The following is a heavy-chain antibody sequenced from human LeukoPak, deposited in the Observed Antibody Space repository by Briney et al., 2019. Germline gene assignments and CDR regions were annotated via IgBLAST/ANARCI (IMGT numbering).Heavy chain of an antibody. D-gene: IGHD1-26*01. Sequence: GSLRLSCAASGFTFSSCGMHWVRQAPGKGLEWVAFIRYDGSNKYYADSVKGRFTISRDNSKNTLYLQMNSLRAEDTAVYYCAKDIGRAPDYWGQGTLVTVSS. CDR3: AKDIGRAPDY. V-gene: IGHV3-30*02. CDR1: GFTFSSCG. J-gene: IGHJ4*02. CDR2: IRYDGSNK.